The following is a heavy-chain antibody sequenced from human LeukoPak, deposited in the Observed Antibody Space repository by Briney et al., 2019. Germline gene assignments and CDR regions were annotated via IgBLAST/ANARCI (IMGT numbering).Heavy chain of an antibody. J-gene: IGHJ4*02. D-gene: IGHD4-11*01. Sequence: ASVKVSCKASGYTFTSYAMHWVRQAPGQRLEWMGWINAGNGNTKYSQKFQGRVTITRDTSASTAYMELSSLRSEDTAVHYCARDYSNYKKMYYFDYWGQGTLVTVSS. CDR2: INAGNGNT. CDR3: ARDYSNYKKMYYFDY. CDR1: GYTFTSYA. V-gene: IGHV1-3*01.